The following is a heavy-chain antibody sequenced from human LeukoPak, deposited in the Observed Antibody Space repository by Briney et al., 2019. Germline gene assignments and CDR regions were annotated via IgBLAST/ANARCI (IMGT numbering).Heavy chain of an antibody. CDR1: GFTFNSYV. Sequence: GTSLRLSCAASGFTFNSYVLHWVRQAPGKGLEWVAITRYDGSNKYYADSVKGRFTISRDNAKNSLFLRMNSLRAEDTAVYYCARDLSDDYSLDYWGQGTLVSVSS. CDR3: ARDLSDDYSLDY. V-gene: IGHV3-33*01. CDR2: TRYDGSNK. D-gene: IGHD3-16*01. J-gene: IGHJ4*02.